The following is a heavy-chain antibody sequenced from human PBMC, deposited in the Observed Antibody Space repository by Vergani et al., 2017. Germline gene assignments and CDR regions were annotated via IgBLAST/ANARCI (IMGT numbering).Heavy chain of an antibody. CDR3: ERYCSSTSCRNWFDP. V-gene: IGHV4-39*07. CDR2: IYYSGST. Sequence: QLQLQESGPGLVKPSETLSLTCTVSGGSISSSSYYWGWIRQPPGKGLEWIGYIYYSGSTYYNPSLKSRVTISVDTSKNQFSLKLSSVTAADTAVYYCERYCSSTSCRNWFDPWGQGTLVTVSS. D-gene: IGHD2-2*01. CDR1: GGSISSSSYY. J-gene: IGHJ5*02.